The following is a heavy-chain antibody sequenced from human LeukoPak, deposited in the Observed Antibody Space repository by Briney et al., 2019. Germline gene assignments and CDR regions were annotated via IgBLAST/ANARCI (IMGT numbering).Heavy chain of an antibody. Sequence: QPGGSLRLSCAASGFSFTTYGMHWVRQAPGKGLQWVAHIRHDGSNQLYADSVNGRFTISRDNSKNTLYLQMNSLRAEDTAIYYCAGRSELWGYFDSWGQGTLVTVSS. J-gene: IGHJ4*02. CDR3: AGRSELWGYFDS. D-gene: IGHD1-26*01. V-gene: IGHV3-30*02. CDR1: GFSFTTYG. CDR2: IRHDGSNQ.